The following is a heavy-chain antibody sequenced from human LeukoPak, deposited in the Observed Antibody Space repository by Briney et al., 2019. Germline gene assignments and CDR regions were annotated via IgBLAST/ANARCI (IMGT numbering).Heavy chain of an antibody. Sequence: SETLSLTCAVYGGSFSSYYWSWIRQPPGKGLEWIGSIYHSGSTYYNPSLKSRVTISVDTSKNQFSLKLSSVTAADTAVYYCARDRSYCSGGSCSYYFDYWGQGTLVTVSS. D-gene: IGHD2-15*01. CDR2: IYHSGST. CDR1: GGSFSSYY. J-gene: IGHJ4*02. V-gene: IGHV4-34*01. CDR3: ARDRSYCSGGSCSYYFDY.